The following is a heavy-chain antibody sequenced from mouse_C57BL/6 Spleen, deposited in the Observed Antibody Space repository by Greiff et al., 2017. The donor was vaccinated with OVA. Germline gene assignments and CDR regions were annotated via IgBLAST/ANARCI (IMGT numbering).Heavy chain of an antibody. CDR2: ISYDGSN. V-gene: IGHV3-6*01. D-gene: IGHD2-4*01. CDR1: GYSITSGYY. J-gene: IGHJ2*01. CDR3: AREGDDYSFDY. Sequence: ESGPGLVKPSQSLSLTCSVTGYSITSGYYWNWIRQFPGNKLEWMGYISYDGSNNYNPSLKNRISITRDTSKNQFFLKLNSVTTEDTATYYCAREGDDYSFDYWGQGTTLTVSS.